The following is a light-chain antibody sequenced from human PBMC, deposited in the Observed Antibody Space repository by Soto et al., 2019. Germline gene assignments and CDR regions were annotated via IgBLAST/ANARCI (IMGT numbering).Light chain of an antibody. J-gene: IGLJ3*02. CDR2: LSSDGSH. CDR1: SGHSSYV. V-gene: IGLV4-69*01. Sequence: QPVLTQSPSASASLGASVKLTCILSSGHSSYVIAWLQQHPEKGPRYLMKLSSDGSHIKGDGIPDRFSGSSSGAERYLTISSLQSEDEADYYCQTWGTGVHWVFGAGTKLTVL. CDR3: QTWGTGVHWV.